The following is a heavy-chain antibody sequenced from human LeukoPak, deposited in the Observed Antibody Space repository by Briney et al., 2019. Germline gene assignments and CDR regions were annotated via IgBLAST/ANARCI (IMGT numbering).Heavy chain of an antibody. V-gene: IGHV3-53*01. CDR3: ATLVGGSGSYYNPNFDY. J-gene: IGHJ4*02. CDR1: GFTVSSNY. Sequence: GGSLRLSCAASGFTVSSNYMSCVRQAPGKGLEWVSVIYSGGSTYYADSVKGRFTISRDNSKNTLYLQMNSLRAEDTAVYYCATLVGGSGSYYNPNFDYWGQGTLVTVSS. CDR2: IYSGGST. D-gene: IGHD3-10*01.